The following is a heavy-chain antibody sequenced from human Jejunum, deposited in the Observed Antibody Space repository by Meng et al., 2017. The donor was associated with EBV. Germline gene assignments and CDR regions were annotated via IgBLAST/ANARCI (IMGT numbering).Heavy chain of an antibody. J-gene: IGHJ2*01. D-gene: IGHD3-16*01. CDR1: AYPFAGYY. V-gene: IGHV1-2*06. Sequence: GQLVPSGGGGKKPGALVKVSCKASAYPFAGYYMHWVRQAPGQGLEWMGRINPNSGGANYAQKFQGRVTMTRDTSISTAYMELSRLRSDDTAVYYCAREGLVGDLRYFDLWGRGTLVTVSS. CDR3: AREGLVGDLRYFDL. CDR2: INPNSGGA.